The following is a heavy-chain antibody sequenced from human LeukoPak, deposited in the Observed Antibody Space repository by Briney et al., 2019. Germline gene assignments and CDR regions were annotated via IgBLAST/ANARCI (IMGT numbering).Heavy chain of an antibody. Sequence: PSETLSLTCTVSGGSISTSSYYWGWIRQPPGKGLEWIGTIHHSGSTFYNSSLKSRVTISRDTSKNQFSLKLSSVTAADTAVYYCAGTKLYCSGSSCPFDYWGQGTLVTVSS. CDR1: GGSISTSSYY. CDR2: IHHSGST. J-gene: IGHJ4*02. CDR3: AGTKLYCSGSSCPFDY. V-gene: IGHV4-39*01. D-gene: IGHD2-15*01.